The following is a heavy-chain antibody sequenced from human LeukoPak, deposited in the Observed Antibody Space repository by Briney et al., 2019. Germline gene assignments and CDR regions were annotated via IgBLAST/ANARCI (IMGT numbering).Heavy chain of an antibody. CDR3: AKGGYSPTDASDI. V-gene: IGHV3-9*01. CDR1: GFTFDDYA. D-gene: IGHD3-22*01. J-gene: IGHJ3*02. Sequence: TGGSLRLSCAASGFTFDDYAMHWVRQAPGKGLEWVSGISWNSGSIGYADSVKGRFTISRDNAKNSLYLQMNSLRAEDTALYYCAKGGYSPTDASDIWGQGTMVTVSS. CDR2: ISWNSGSI.